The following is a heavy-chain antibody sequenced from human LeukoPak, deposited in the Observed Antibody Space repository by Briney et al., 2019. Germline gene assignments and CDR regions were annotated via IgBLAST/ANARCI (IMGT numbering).Heavy chain of an antibody. Sequence: SVKVSCKASGGTFSSYDFTFTSYAITWVRQAPGQGLEWMGGIIPIYGRADYPQKFQGRVTITADESTRTVTMQLSSLSSEDTAVYYCAGFFYDNSNAAFDIWGQGTVVTVS. CDR1: GGTFSSYDFTFTSYA. D-gene: IGHD3-22*01. CDR2: IIPIYGRA. V-gene: IGHV1-69*13. J-gene: IGHJ3*02. CDR3: AGFFYDNSNAAFDI.